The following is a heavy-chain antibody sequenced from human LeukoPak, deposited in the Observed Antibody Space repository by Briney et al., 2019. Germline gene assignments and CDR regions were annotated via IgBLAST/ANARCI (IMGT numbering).Heavy chain of an antibody. V-gene: IGHV1-8*01. CDR2: MNPNSGDT. CDR1: GYTFTSCD. CDR3: TRGSSGRRDN. D-gene: IGHD6-19*01. Sequence: ASVKVSCTASGYTFTSCDINWVRHAPGQGLEWMGWMNPNSGDTGYGQSFQGRITMTRDISIGTAYMELSNLTSEDTAIYYCTRGSSGRRDNWGQGTLVTVSA. J-gene: IGHJ4*02.